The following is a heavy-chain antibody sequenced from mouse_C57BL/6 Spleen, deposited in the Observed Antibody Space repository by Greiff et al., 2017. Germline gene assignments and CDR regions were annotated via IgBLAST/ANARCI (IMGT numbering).Heavy chain of an antibody. Sequence: VQLQQSGPELVKPGASVKISCKASGYTFTDYYMNWVKQSHGKSLEWIGDINPNNGGTSYNQKFKGKATLTVDKSSSTAYMELRSLTSEDSAVYYCARERKDYQGDYFDYWGQGTTLTVSS. D-gene: IGHD2-4*01. CDR2: INPNNGGT. CDR1: GYTFTDYY. V-gene: IGHV1-26*01. J-gene: IGHJ2*01. CDR3: ARERKDYQGDYFDY.